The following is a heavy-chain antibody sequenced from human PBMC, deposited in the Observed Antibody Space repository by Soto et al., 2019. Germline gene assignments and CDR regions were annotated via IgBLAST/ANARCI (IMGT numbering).Heavy chain of an antibody. Sequence: PGESLKISGKGSEYSFTSYWIGGVPQMPGKGLEGMGIIYPGDSDTRYSPSFQGQVTISADKSISTAYLQWSSLKASDTAMYYCARHLHRITIFGVPRGSYGMDVWGQGTTVTVSS. J-gene: IGHJ6*02. V-gene: IGHV5-51*01. CDR1: EYSFTSYW. CDR3: ARHLHRITIFGVPRGSYGMDV. D-gene: IGHD3-3*01. CDR2: IYPGDSDT.